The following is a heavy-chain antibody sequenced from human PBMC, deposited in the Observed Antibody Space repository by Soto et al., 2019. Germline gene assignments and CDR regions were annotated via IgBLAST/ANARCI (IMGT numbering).Heavy chain of an antibody. D-gene: IGHD2-15*01. CDR1: GYTFTSYD. CDR2: MNPNSGNT. Sequence: QVQLVQSGAEVKKPGASVKVSCKASGYTFTSYDINWVRQATGQGLEWMGWMNPNSGNTAYAQKFQGRVTMTRNTSRSTACMELTSMRSEDTAVYYCARERGAVCSGGSCYGFDPWGQGTLVTVSS. J-gene: IGHJ5*02. V-gene: IGHV1-8*01. CDR3: ARERGAVCSGGSCYGFDP.